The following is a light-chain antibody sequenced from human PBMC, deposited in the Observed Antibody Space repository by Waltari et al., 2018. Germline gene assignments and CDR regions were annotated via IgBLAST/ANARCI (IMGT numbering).Light chain of an antibody. J-gene: IGKJ2*03. Sequence: EIVLPQSPATLSLSPGERATLSCRASQSVDTYLAWYQYKPGQAPRLLIYGASNRATGIPARFSGSGSGSDVTLTISRLEPEDFAVYYCQQRRDWYSFGQGTKLEIK. V-gene: IGKV3-11*01. CDR3: QQRRDWYS. CDR1: QSVDTY. CDR2: GAS.